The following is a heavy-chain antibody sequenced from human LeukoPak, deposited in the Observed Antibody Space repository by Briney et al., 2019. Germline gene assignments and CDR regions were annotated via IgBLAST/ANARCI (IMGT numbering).Heavy chain of an antibody. CDR3: TRVTGDYAYYYYYGMDV. CDR2: IRSKANSYAT. CDR1: GFTFSGSA. V-gene: IGHV3-73*01. D-gene: IGHD4-17*01. J-gene: IGHJ6*04. Sequence: SGGSLKLSCAASGFTFSGSAMHWVRQDSGKGLEWVGRIRSKANSYATAYAASVKGRFTISRDDSKNTAYLQMNSLKTEDTAVYYCTRVTGDYAYYYYYGMDVWGKGTTVTVSS.